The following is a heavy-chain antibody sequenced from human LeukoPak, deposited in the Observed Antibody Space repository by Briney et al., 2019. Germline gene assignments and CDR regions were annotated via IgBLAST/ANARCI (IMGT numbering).Heavy chain of an antibody. D-gene: IGHD6-19*01. CDR2: IYYSGST. CDR1: GGSIRRSSYY. V-gene: IGHV4-39*01. J-gene: IGHJ4*02. Sequence: SETLSLTCIVSGGSIRRSSYYWGWIRQPPGKGLEWIGSIYYSGSTYYNPSLKSRVTISVDTSKNQFSLSLTSVTAADTAVYYRARHWDNNGWNFDYWGRGTLVTVSS. CDR3: ARHWDNNGWNFDY.